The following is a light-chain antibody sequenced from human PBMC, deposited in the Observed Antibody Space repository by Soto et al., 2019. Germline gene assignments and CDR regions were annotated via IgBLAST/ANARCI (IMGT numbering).Light chain of an antibody. V-gene: IGLV1-47*01. J-gene: IGLJ2*01. CDR1: NSNIGRNY. Sequence: QSVLTQPPSASGTPGQRVTISCFGSNSNIGRNYVYWYQQLPGTAPKLLIYRDSRRPSGVPDRFSGSKSGTSASLAISGLRSEDEADYYCAAWDDSLSGVVFGGGTKLTVL. CDR3: AAWDDSLSGVV. CDR2: RDS.